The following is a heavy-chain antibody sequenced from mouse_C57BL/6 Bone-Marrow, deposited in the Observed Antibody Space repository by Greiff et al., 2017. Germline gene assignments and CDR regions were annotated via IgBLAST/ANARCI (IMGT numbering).Heavy chain of an antibody. CDR3: TRGGLLLAWFAY. CDR2: IYPGNSDT. CDR1: GYTFTSYW. V-gene: IGHV1-5*01. D-gene: IGHD2-3*01. J-gene: IGHJ3*01. Sequence: VQLQQSGTVLARPGASVKMSCKTSGYTFTSYWMHWVKQRPGQGLEWIGAIYPGNSDTSYNQKFKGKAKLTAVTSARTAYMELSSLTNEDSAVYYCTRGGLLLAWFAYWGQGTLVTVSA.